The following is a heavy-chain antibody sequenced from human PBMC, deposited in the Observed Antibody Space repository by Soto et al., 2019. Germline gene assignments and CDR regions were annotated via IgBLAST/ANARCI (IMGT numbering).Heavy chain of an antibody. CDR1: GFTFSSYG. CDR3: AKSSSGWYRPDDY. D-gene: IGHD6-19*01. CDR2: ISYDGSNK. J-gene: IGHJ4*02. Sequence: QVQLVESGGGVVQPGRSLRLSCAASGFTFSSYGMHWVRQAPGKGLEWVAVISYDGSNKYYADSVKGRFTISRDNSKNTLYLQMNSLRAEDTAVYYCAKSSSGWYRPDDYWGQGTLVTVSS. V-gene: IGHV3-30*18.